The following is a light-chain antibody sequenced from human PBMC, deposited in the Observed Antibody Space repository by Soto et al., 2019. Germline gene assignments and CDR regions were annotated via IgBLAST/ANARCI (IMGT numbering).Light chain of an antibody. V-gene: IGKV3-20*01. CDR3: QQDCSSPRT. CDR2: GAS. CDR1: QSVSSSY. Sequence: EIVLTQSPGTLSLSPGERATLSCRASQSVSSSYLAWYQQKPGQAPKLLIYGASSRATVITDRFSGSGSGTDFTLTISRMEPEDFAVYYCQQDCSSPRTFGQGTKVEIK. J-gene: IGKJ1*01.